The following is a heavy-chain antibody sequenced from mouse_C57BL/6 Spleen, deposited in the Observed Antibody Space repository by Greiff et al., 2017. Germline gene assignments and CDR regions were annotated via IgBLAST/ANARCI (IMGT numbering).Heavy chain of an antibody. J-gene: IGHJ4*01. CDR1: GFTFTDYY. CDR2: IRNKANGYTT. CDR3: ARYIPPGYPYYAMDY. Sequence: EVQLVESGGGLVQPGGSLSLSCAASGFTFTDYYMSWVRQPPGKALEWLGFIRNKANGYTTEYSASVKGRFTISRDNSQGILYLQVNALRAEDSATYYGARYIPPGYPYYAMDYWGQGTSVTVSS. V-gene: IGHV7-3*01. D-gene: IGHD1-2*01.